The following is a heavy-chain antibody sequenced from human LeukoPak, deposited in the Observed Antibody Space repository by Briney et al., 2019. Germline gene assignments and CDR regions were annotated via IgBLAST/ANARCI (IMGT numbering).Heavy chain of an antibody. Sequence: GGSLRLSCAASGFTFSNYDMHGVRQAPGKGLEWVAVIWFDGSNKFYADSVKGRFTISRDNSKNTLYLQMNSLRAEDTAVYYCASSAGALIDCWGQGTLVIVSS. J-gene: IGHJ4*02. CDR3: ASSAGALIDC. CDR2: IWFDGSNK. D-gene: IGHD6-19*01. V-gene: IGHV3-33*01. CDR1: GFTFSNYD.